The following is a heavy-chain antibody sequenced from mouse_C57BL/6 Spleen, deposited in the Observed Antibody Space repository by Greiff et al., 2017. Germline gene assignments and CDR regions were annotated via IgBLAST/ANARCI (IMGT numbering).Heavy chain of an antibody. CDR3: ARSRPITTVVGY. CDR1: GYTFTDYY. D-gene: IGHD1-1*01. J-gene: IGHJ2*01. CDR2: INPYNGGT. Sequence: EVQLQESGPVLVKPGASVKMSCKASGYTFTDYYMNWVKQSHGKSLEWIGVINPYNGGTSYNQKFKGKATLTVDKSSSTAYMELNSLTSEDSAVYYCARSRPITTVVGYWGQGTTLTVSS. V-gene: IGHV1-19*01.